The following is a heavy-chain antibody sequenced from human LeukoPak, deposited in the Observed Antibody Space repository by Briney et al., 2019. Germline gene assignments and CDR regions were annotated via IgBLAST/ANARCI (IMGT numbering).Heavy chain of an antibody. CDR2: INPNSGGT. J-gene: IGHJ4*02. D-gene: IGHD5-18*01. CDR3: ARGGPTEGRGYSYGDY. Sequence: GASVNVSCKASGYTFTSYYMHWVRQAPGQGLEWMGRINPNSGGTNYAQKFQGRVTMTRDTSISTAYMELSRLRSDDTAVYYCARGGPTEGRGYSYGDYWGQGTLVTVSS. V-gene: IGHV1-2*06. CDR1: GYTFTSYY.